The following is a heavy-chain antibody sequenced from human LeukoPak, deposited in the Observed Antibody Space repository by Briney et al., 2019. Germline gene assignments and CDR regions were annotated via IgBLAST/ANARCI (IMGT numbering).Heavy chain of an antibody. CDR1: GYIFSNYW. J-gene: IGHJ4*02. D-gene: IGHD2-2*01. CDR3: ARRRRLSSTSCYADY. CDR2: IYPGDSQT. Sequence: LGESLKISCKGSGYIFSNYWITWVRQMPGKGLEWMGIIYPGDSQTRYRPPFQGQVTISADRSIRTAYLHWSSLKASDTAMYYCARRRRLSSTSCYADYWGQGTLVTVSS. V-gene: IGHV5-51*01.